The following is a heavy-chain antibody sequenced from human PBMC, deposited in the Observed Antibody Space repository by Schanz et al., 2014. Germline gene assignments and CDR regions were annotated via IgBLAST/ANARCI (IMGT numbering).Heavy chain of an antibody. CDR3: ARGPIPIQGVPMDF. D-gene: IGHD3-10*01. V-gene: IGHV3-33*01. J-gene: IGHJ4*02. Sequence: QVQLVESGGGVVQPGRSLRLSCATSGLNFDYYGMNWVRQAPGKGLEWVANIGYDGSEKYYVDSVKGRFTISRDNSKDTLYLQMSGLTPEDTAVYDCARGPIPIQGVPMDFWGQGSLVTVSP. CDR1: GLNFDYYG. CDR2: IGYDGSEK.